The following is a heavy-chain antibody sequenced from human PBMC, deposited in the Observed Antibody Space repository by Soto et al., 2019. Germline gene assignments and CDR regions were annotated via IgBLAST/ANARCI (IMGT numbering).Heavy chain of an antibody. CDR1: GGTFSSYA. CDR3: ARLREAAAGAYYFDY. J-gene: IGHJ4*02. V-gene: IGHV1-69*01. CDR2: IIPIFGTA. D-gene: IGHD6-13*01. Sequence: QVQLVQSGAEVKKPGSSVKVSCKASGGTFSSYAISWVRQAPGQGLEWMGGIIPIFGTANYAQKFQGRVTITAAESTSTAYMELSSLRSEDTAVYYCARLREAAAGAYYFDYWGQGTLVTVSS.